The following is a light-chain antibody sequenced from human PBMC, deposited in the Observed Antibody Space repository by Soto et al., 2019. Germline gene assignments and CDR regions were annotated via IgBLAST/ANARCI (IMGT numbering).Light chain of an antibody. CDR1: SSDVGGYNY. CDR3: SSYTNSSILI. CDR2: DVS. Sequence: QSALTQPASVSGSPGQSITISCTGTSSDVGGYNYVSWYQQHPGKAPKLMIYDVSNRPSGVSNRFSGSKSGNAASLTISGLQAEDEADYYCSSYTNSSILIFGGGTKVTVL. V-gene: IGLV2-14*01. J-gene: IGLJ2*01.